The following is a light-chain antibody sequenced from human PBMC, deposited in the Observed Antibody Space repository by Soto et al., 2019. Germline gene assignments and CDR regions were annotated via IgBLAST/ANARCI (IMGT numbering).Light chain of an antibody. CDR2: GAS. Sequence: EIVLTQSPGTLSLSPVERATLSCRATQSVSSSYLAWYQQKPGQAPRLLIYGASSRATGIPDRFSGSGSGTDFTLTISGLEPEDFAVYYCQPYNNWPLTFGGGTKVDIK. V-gene: IGKV3-20*01. J-gene: IGKJ4*01. CDR1: QSVSSSY. CDR3: QPYNNWPLT.